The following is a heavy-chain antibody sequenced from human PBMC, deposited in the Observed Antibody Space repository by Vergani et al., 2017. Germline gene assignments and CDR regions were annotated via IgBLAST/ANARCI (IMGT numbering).Heavy chain of an antibody. J-gene: IGHJ6*03. CDR2: INPSGGST. Sequence: QVQLVQSGAEVKKPGASVKVSCKASGYTFTSYYMHWVRQAPGQGLEWMGIINPSGGSTSYAQKFQGRVTMTRDTSTSTVYMELSSLRSEDTAVYYCASMNSYGPYYYYYYMDVWGKGTTVTVSS. D-gene: IGHD5-18*01. CDR3: ASMNSYGPYYYYYYMDV. CDR1: GYTFTSYY. V-gene: IGHV1-46*01.